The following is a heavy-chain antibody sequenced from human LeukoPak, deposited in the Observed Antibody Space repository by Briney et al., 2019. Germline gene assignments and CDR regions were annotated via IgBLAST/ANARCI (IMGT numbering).Heavy chain of an antibody. J-gene: IGHJ4*02. Sequence: SETLSLTCAVYGGSFSGYYWSWVRQPPGKGLEWIGEINHSGSNNYNPSLKSRVTISVDTSKNQFSLRLTSVTAADTGLCYCARVGDCSGGSCYRNYFDYWGQGTLVTVSS. CDR3: ARVGDCSGGSCYRNYFDY. CDR1: GGSFSGYY. D-gene: IGHD2-15*01. CDR2: INHSGSN. V-gene: IGHV4-34*01.